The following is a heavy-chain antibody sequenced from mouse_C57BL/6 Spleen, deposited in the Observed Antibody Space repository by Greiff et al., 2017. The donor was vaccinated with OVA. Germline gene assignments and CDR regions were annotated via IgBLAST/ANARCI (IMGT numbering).Heavy chain of an antibody. CDR2: IDPSDSYN. V-gene: IGHV1-50*01. D-gene: IGHD1-1*01. J-gene: IGHJ2*01. CDR1: GYTFTSYW. Sequence: QVQLQQPGAELVKPGASVKLSCKASGYTFTSYWMQWVKQRPGQGLEWIGEIDPSDSYNNYNQKFKGKATLTVDTSSSTAYMQLSSLTSEDSAVYYCASVYYGSSYYFDYWGQGTTLTVSS. CDR3: ASVYYGSSYYFDY.